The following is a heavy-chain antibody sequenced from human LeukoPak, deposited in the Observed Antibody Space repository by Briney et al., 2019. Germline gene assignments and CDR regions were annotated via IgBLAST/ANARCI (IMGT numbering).Heavy chain of an antibody. Sequence: GGSLRLSCAASGFTFSNYGMHWVRQAPGKGLEWVAVISYDESDKYYADSVKGRFTISRDNSKNTLYLQMNSLRPEDTAVYYCAKGVVPATNAAYYGMDVWGQWTTVTVSS. CDR3: AKGVVPATNAAYYGMDV. CDR1: GFTFSNYG. D-gene: IGHD2-15*01. J-gene: IGHJ6*02. V-gene: IGHV3-30*18. CDR2: ISYDESDK.